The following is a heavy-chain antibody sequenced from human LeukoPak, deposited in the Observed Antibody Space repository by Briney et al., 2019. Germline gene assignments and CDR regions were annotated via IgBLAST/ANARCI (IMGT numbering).Heavy chain of an antibody. CDR3: ARLVRQQLAFFDY. D-gene: IGHD6-13*01. V-gene: IGHV4-39*07. CDR1: GGSISSSSYY. J-gene: IGHJ4*02. Sequence: KASETLPLTCTVSGGSISSSSYYWSWIRQPPGKGLEWIGEINHSGSTNYNPSLKSRVTISVDTSKNQFSLKLSSVTAADTAVYYCARLVRQQLAFFDYWGQGTLVTVSS. CDR2: INHSGST.